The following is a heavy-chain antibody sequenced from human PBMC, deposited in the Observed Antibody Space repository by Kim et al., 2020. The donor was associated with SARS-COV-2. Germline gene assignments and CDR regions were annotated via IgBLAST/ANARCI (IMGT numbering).Heavy chain of an antibody. J-gene: IGHJ4*02. CDR2: MNPNSGNT. D-gene: IGHD2-2*01. CDR3: ARKMIVVVPAAMRGPRRNY. CDR1: GYTFTSYD. Sequence: ASVKVSCKASGYTFTSYDINWVRQATGQGLEWMGWMNPNSGNTGYAQKFQGRVTMTRNTSISTAYMELSSLRSEDTAVYYCARKMIVVVPAAMRGPRRNYWGQGTLVTVSS. V-gene: IGHV1-8*01.